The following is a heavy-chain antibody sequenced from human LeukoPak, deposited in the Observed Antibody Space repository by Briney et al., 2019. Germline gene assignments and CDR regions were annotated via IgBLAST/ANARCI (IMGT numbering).Heavy chain of an antibody. Sequence: ASVKVSCKASGYTFTSYDIHWVRQATGQGLEWMGWMNPNSGNTGYARNFQGRVTITRNTSISTAYMELSRLRSEDTAVYYCARAPSRIAARLQDIVGGYYMDVWGKGTTVTVPS. D-gene: IGHD6-6*01. J-gene: IGHJ6*03. V-gene: IGHV1-8*03. CDR1: GYTFTSYD. CDR3: ARAPSRIAARLQDIVGGYYMDV. CDR2: MNPNSGNT.